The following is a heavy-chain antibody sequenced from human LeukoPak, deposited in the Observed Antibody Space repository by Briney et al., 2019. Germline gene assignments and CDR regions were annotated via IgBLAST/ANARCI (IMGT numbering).Heavy chain of an antibody. CDR3: ASEYKYDSSGANAFDI. D-gene: IGHD3-22*01. V-gene: IGHV1-2*02. J-gene: IGHJ3*02. CDR1: GYSFTGHY. CDR2: IHPNTGGT. Sequence: ASVKVSCKASGYSFTGHYIHWVRQAPGQGLEWMGWIHPNTGGTKYAQKFQGRVTMTRDTSSSTAYMELSSLRSADTAVYYCASEYKYDSSGANAFDIWGQGTMVTVSS.